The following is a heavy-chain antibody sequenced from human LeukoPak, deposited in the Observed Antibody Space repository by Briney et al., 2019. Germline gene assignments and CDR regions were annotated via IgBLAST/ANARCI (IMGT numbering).Heavy chain of an antibody. CDR3: ARAKWLRSDYYYYYMDV. J-gene: IGHJ6*03. CDR2: ISTYNGNT. Sequence: RASVKVSCKASGYTFTSYGLSWVRQAPGQGLEWMGWISTYNGNTNYAQKLQGRVTMTTDTSTSTAYMELRSLRSDDTAVYYCARAKWLRSDYYYYYMDVWGKGTTVTVSS. D-gene: IGHD5-12*01. CDR1: GYTFTSYG. V-gene: IGHV1-18*01.